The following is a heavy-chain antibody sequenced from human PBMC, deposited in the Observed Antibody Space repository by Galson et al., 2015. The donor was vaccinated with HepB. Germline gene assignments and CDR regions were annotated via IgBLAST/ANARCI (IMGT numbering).Heavy chain of an antibody. Sequence: SVKVSCKASGYTFTNYGINWVRQAPGQGLEWMGWISSYNGNTDYAQKLQGRVAMTTDTSASAAYMELRSLISDDTAVYYCARGYPPPVTGTPVGDLFDYWGQGTLVTVSS. CDR1: GYTFTNYG. V-gene: IGHV1-18*01. CDR2: ISSYNGNT. D-gene: IGHD6-19*01. J-gene: IGHJ4*02. CDR3: ARGYPPPVTGTPVGDLFDY.